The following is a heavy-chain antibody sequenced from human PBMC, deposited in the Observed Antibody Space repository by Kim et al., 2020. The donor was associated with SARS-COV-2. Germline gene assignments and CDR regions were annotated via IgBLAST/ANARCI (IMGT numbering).Heavy chain of an antibody. CDR2: ISYDGSNK. Sequence: GGSLRLSCAASGFTFSSYAMHWVRQAPGKGLEWVAVISYDGSNKYYADSVKGRFTISRDNSKNTLYLQMNSLRAEDTAVYYCARDPAPYYYGSGYFGYWGQGPLITVSS. V-gene: IGHV3-30*04. D-gene: IGHD3-10*01. CDR3: ARDPAPYYYGSGYFGY. CDR1: GFTFSSYA. J-gene: IGHJ4*02.